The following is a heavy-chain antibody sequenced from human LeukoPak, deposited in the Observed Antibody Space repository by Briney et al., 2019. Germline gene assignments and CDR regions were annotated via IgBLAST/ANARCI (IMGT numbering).Heavy chain of an antibody. V-gene: IGHV3-23*01. CDR2: ISGSGGST. Sequence: PGGSLRLSCAASGFTFRNAWMSWVRQAPGKGLEWVSAISGSGGSTYYADSVKGRFTISRDKPKNTLYLQMNSLRAEDTAVYYCAKSIAVAGGIDSWGQGTLVTVSS. CDR3: AKSIAVAGGIDS. CDR1: GFTFRNAW. J-gene: IGHJ4*02. D-gene: IGHD6-19*01.